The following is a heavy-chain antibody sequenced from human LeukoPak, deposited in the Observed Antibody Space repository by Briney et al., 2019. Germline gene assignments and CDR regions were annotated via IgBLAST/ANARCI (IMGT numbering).Heavy chain of an antibody. D-gene: IGHD6-19*01. V-gene: IGHV4-59*08. CDR2: VYYSGTA. CDR1: GGSMRSYY. CDR3: ARTNSGCYYSHS. J-gene: IGHJ4*02. Sequence: SETLSLTCTVSGGSMRSYYWSWIRQPPGKGLELIGYVYYSGTANYNPSLESRVTILVDTSKNQFSLNLSSVTAADTAVYYCARTNSGCYYSHSWGQGPLVSVSS.